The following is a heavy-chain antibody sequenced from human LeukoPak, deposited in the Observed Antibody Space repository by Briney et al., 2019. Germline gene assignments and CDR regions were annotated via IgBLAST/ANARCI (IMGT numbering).Heavy chain of an antibody. CDR3: ARGTWGYGDY. D-gene: IGHD5-12*01. Sequence: ASVKVSFKASGYTFTSYYMHWVRQAPGQGLEWMGIINPSGGSTSYAQKFQGRVTMTRDTSTSTVYMELSRLRSDDTAVYYCARGTWGYGDYWGQGTLVTVSS. J-gene: IGHJ4*02. CDR2: INPSGGST. CDR1: GYTFTSYY. V-gene: IGHV1-46*01.